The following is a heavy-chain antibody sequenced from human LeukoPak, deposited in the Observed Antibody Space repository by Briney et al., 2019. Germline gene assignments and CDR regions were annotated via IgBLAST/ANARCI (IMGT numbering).Heavy chain of an antibody. J-gene: IGHJ5*02. D-gene: IGHD3-3*01. CDR2: INPNSGRT. CDR1: GYTFTGYY. V-gene: IGHV1-2*02. CDR3: ARACRDFWSGYYLNWFDP. Sequence: PSVNVSCMASGYTFTGYYMHWVRQAPGQGLEWVGWINPNSGRTNYAQNFQGRLTMTRDPPISTAYMELTRLRSDDTAGYYCARACRDFWSGYYLNWFDPWGQGTLVTVSS.